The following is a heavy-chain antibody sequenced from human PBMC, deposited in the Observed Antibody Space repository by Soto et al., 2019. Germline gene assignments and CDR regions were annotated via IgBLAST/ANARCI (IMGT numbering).Heavy chain of an antibody. Sequence: WWSLRLSCLASVFNFSYNAMSWVRQAPGKGLQWVSTISGSGDKTYYADSVKGRFTISSDRSKNTLYLQMDSLRADDTAVYYCVRLPGGSAPRPDYWGQGTMVTVSS. CDR2: ISGSGDKT. CDR3: VRLPGGSAPRPDY. V-gene: IGHV3-23*01. D-gene: IGHD6-6*01. CDR1: VFNFSYNA. J-gene: IGHJ4*02.